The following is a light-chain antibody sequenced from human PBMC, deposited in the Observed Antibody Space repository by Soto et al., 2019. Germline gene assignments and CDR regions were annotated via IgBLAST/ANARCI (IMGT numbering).Light chain of an antibody. Sequence: ALTQPASVSGSPGQSITISCTGTNSDVGAYNYVSWYQQHPGKAPKLMIYEVSNRPSGVSNRFSGSKSGNTASLTISGLQAEDEADYYCSSYTRSSTGVFGGGTKLTVL. CDR1: NSDVGAYNY. CDR3: SSYTRSSTGV. J-gene: IGLJ2*01. V-gene: IGLV2-14*01. CDR2: EVS.